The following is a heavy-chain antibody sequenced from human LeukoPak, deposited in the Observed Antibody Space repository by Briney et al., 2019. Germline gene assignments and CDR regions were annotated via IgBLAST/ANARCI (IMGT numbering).Heavy chain of an antibody. V-gene: IGHV3-21*01. CDR3: ARRGSSSSLVDY. CDR2: ISSSSSYI. CDR1: GFTFRSYW. J-gene: IGHJ4*02. Sequence: GGSLRLSCAASGFTFRSYWMSWVRQAPGKGLEWVSSISSSSSYIYYADSVKGRFTISRDNAKNSLYLQMNSLRAEDTAVYYCARRGSSSSLVDYWGQGTLVTVSS. D-gene: IGHD6-6*01.